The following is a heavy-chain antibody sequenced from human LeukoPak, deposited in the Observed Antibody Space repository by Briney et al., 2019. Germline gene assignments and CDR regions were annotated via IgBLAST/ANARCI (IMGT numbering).Heavy chain of an antibody. CDR1: GGSISSGSYY. V-gene: IGHV4-39*01. J-gene: IGHJ6*02. CDR2: IYYSGST. CDR3: AGPLNGMDV. D-gene: IGHD3-9*01. Sequence: SETLSLTCTVSGGSISSGSYYWGWIRQPPGKGLEWIGSIYYSGSTYYNPSLKSRVTISVDTSKNQFSLKLSSVTAADTAVYYCAGPLNGMDVWGQGTTVTVSS.